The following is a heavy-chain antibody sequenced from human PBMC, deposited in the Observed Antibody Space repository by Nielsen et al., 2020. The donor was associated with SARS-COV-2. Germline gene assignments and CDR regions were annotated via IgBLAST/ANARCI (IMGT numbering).Heavy chain of an antibody. J-gene: IGHJ4*02. Sequence: SETLSLTCAVYGGSFSGYYWSWIRQPPGKGLEWTGEINHSGSTNYNPSLKSRVTISVDTSKNQFSLKLSSVTAADTAVYYCASLPLVFSSGWRSYFDYWGQGTLVTVSS. CDR2: INHSGST. V-gene: IGHV4-34*01. D-gene: IGHD6-19*01. CDR3: ASLPLVFSSGWRSYFDY. CDR1: GGSFSGYY.